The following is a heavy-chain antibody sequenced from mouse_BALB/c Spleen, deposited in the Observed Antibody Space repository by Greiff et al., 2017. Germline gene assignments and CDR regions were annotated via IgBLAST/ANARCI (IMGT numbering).Heavy chain of an antibody. CDR1: GFTFSDYY. V-gene: IGHV5-4*02. J-gene: IGHJ4*01. D-gene: IGHD2-3*01. Sequence: EVKLMESGGGLVKPGGSLKLSCAASGFTFSDYYMYWVRQTPEKRLEWVATISDGGSYTYYPDSVKGRFTISRDNAKNNLYLQMSSLKSEDTAMYYCARGHYDYAMDYWGQGTSVTVSS. CDR2: ISDGGSYT. CDR3: ARGHYDYAMDY.